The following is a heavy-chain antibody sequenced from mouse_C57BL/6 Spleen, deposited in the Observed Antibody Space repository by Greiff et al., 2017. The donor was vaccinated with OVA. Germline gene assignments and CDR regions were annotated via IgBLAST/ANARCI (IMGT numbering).Heavy chain of an antibody. CDR2: ISSGGSYT. D-gene: IGHD1-1*01. V-gene: IGHV5-6*01. CDR3: ARPPVVATDWYFDV. CDR1: GFTFSSYG. J-gene: IGHJ1*03. Sequence: EVHLVESGGDLVKPGGSLKLSCAASGFTFSSYGMSWVRQTPDKRLEWVATISSGGSYTYYPDSVKGRFTISRDNAKNTLYLQMSSLKSEDSAMYYCARPPVVATDWYFDVWGTGTTVTVSS.